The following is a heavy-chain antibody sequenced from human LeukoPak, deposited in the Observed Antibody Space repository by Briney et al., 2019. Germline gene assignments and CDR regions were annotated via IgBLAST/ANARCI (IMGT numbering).Heavy chain of an antibody. V-gene: IGHV4-59*08. CDR3: ARSGYGEYGYGLDV. CDR1: GEYISNYY. D-gene: IGHD4-17*01. J-gene: IGHJ6*02. Sequence: PSETLSLTCTVSGEYISNYYWSWIRQAPGKGLEWIGYTFNSGDTKYNPSLKSRVTISVDSSRRQFSLRLSSVTAADTAMYYCARSGYGEYGYGLDVWGQGTTVTVSS. CDR2: TFNSGDT.